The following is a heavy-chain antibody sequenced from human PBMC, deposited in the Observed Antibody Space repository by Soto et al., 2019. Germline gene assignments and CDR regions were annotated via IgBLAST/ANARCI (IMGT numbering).Heavy chain of an antibody. Sequence: LRLSFAASGLTFSGSAMSWVRQAPGKGLEWVSSISVTGASTYYADSVQGRFTVSRDNSKDTFFLEMNSLRAEDTAVYFCAKIRSIAAAFSDYWGQGTLVTVSS. V-gene: IGHV3-23*01. J-gene: IGHJ4*02. CDR1: GLTFSGSA. D-gene: IGHD6-13*01. CDR3: AKIRSIAAAFSDY. CDR2: ISVTGAST.